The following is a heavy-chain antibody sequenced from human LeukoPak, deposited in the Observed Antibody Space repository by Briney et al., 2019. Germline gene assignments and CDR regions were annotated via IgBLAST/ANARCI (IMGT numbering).Heavy chain of an antibody. J-gene: IGHJ4*02. D-gene: IGHD6-19*01. Sequence: SETLSLTCTVSGGSISSGGYYWSWIRQHPGKGLEWIGYIYYSGSTYYNPSLKSRVTISVDTSKNQFSLKLSSVTAADTAVYYCASTYSSGWHFDYWGQGTLVTVSS. V-gene: IGHV4-31*03. CDR3: ASTYSSGWHFDY. CDR2: IYYSGST. CDR1: GGSISSGGYY.